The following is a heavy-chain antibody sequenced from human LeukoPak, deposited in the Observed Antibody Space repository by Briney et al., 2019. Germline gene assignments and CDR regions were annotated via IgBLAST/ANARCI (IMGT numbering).Heavy chain of an antibody. CDR3: ARGRDRSKAGDH. CDR1: GGSCDDYY. CDR2: IHPSEGF. J-gene: IGHJ4*02. V-gene: IGHV4-34*01. D-gene: IGHD5-24*01. Sequence: SETLSLTCDVYGGSCDDYYCSWIRQPPGKGLEWIGEIHPSEGFCYNSSLVSRVTISIDPSKTHFSLRLASVTAADTAFYYCARGRDRSKAGDHWGQGSLVTVSS.